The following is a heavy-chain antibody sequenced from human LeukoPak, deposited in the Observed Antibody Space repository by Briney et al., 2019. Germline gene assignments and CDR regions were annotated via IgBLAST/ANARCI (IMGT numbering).Heavy chain of an antibody. CDR3: ARDLQFGDYYDSSGYSIDY. J-gene: IGHJ4*02. CDR2: INSDGSST. D-gene: IGHD3-22*01. V-gene: IGHV3-74*01. CDR1: GFTFSSYW. Sequence: GGSLRLSCAASGFTFSSYWMHWVRQAPGKGLVWVSRINSDGSSTSYADSVKGRFTISRDNAKNTLYLQMNSLRAEDTAVYYCARDLQFGDYYDSSGYSIDYWGQGTLVTVSS.